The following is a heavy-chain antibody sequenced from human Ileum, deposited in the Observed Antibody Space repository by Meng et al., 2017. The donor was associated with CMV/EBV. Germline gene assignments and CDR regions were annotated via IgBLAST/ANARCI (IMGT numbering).Heavy chain of an antibody. J-gene: IGHJ4*02. CDR2: INSDRTST. CDR1: GFSFSYYW. Sequence: GESLKISCAASGFSFSYYWMDWVRQAPGKGPVWVSRINSDRTSTKYADSVKGRFTIARDNTRNTLYLQMNSLRSEETAVYYCVRPYDFWNIYFDYWGQGALVTVSS. V-gene: IGHV3-74*01. CDR3: VRPYDFWNIYFDY. D-gene: IGHD3-3*01.